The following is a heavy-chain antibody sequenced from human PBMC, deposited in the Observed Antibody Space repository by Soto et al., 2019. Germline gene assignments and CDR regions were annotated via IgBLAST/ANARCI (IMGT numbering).Heavy chain of an antibody. J-gene: IGHJ5*02. CDR1: GYTFTSYA. V-gene: IGHV1-3*01. D-gene: IGHD3-10*01. Sequence: QVQLVQSGAEVKEPGASVKVSCKASGYTFTSYAMHWVRQAPGQRLEWMGWINAGNGNTKYSQKFQGRVTITRDTSASTAYMELSSLRSEDTAVYYCARDRITMVRGVLGWFHPWGQGTLVTVSS. CDR3: ARDRITMVRGVLGWFHP. CDR2: INAGNGNT.